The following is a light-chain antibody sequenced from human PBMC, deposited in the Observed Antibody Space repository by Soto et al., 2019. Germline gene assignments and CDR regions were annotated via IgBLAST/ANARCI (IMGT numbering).Light chain of an antibody. Sequence: DVLMTQYTLSLPVTLGQPASISCRSNQSLVHSDGIAYFSWFQQRPGRSPRRLIYKVSNRDSGVPARFSGSGSGTDFALKISRVEAEDVGVYYCMQGTHWPITFCQGTRLEIK. CDR1: QSLVHSDGIAY. CDR2: KVS. CDR3: MQGTHWPIT. V-gene: IGKV2-30*02. J-gene: IGKJ5*01.